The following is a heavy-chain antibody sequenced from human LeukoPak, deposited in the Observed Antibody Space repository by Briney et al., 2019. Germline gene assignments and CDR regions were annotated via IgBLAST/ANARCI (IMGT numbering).Heavy chain of an antibody. CDR3: ARPWYYYGSGSYADWFDP. V-gene: IGHV1-69*13. Sequence: SVKVSCKASGGTFSSYAISWVRQAPGQGLEWMGGIIPIFGTANYAQKFQGRVTITADESTSTAYMELSSLRSEDTAVYYCARPWYYYGSGSYADWFDPWGQGTLVTVSS. CDR2: IIPIFGTA. CDR1: GGTFSSYA. J-gene: IGHJ5*02. D-gene: IGHD3-10*01.